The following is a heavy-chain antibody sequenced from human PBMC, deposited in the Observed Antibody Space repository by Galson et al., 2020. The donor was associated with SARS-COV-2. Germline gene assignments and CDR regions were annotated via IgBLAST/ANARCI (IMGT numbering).Heavy chain of an antibody. V-gene: IGHV3-23*01. Sequence: GESLKISCAASGFTFSSYAMSWVRQAPGKGLEWVSAISGSGGSTYYADSVKGRFTISRDNSKNTLYLQMNSLRAEDTAVYYCAKGRGVKTSRNPIDYFDYWGQGTLVTVSS. CDR1: GFTFSSYA. CDR2: ISGSGGST. CDR3: AKGRGVKTSRNPIDYFDY. D-gene: IGHD3-10*01. J-gene: IGHJ4*02.